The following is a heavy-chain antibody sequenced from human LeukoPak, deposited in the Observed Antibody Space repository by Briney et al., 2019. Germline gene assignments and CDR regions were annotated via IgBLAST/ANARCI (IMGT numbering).Heavy chain of an antibody. V-gene: IGHV3-7*01. CDR1: GFTFTTYW. J-gene: IGHJ4*02. D-gene: IGHD6-19*01. CDR3: SRNSGWYRLDY. CDR2: IKEDGSEK. Sequence: GGSLRISCTASGFTFTTYWMTWVRQSPGKGLEWVANIKEDGSEKGYADSVKGRFTISRDNAKNSLYLQMNSLRVDDTAMYYCSRNSGWYRLDYWGRGTLVTVPS.